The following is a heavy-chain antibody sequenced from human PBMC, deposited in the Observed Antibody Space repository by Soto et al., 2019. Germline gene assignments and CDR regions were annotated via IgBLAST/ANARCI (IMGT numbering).Heavy chain of an antibody. CDR2: ISVDGGDT. J-gene: IGHJ4*02. D-gene: IGHD6-19*01. CDR3: VRAPEQRPIDY. CDR1: GFTLSDYW. V-gene: IGHV3-74*01. Sequence: GGSLRLSCAASGFTLSDYWMHWVRQVPGKGLLWVSRISVDGGDTTYADSVKGRFTISRDNAKNTLYLQMDTLRAEDTAIYYCVRAPEQRPIDYWGQGILVTVFS.